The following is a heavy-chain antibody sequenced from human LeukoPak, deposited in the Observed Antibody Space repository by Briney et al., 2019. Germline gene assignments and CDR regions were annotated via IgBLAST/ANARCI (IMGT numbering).Heavy chain of an antibody. V-gene: IGHV1-8*02. Sequence: ASVKVSCKASGGTFSSYAINWVRQAPGQGLEWLGWMSPNSGDTGYAQKFQGRVTMTSDSSISTAYMELSSLRSEDTAIYYCVRTPPNWGFDYWGQGTLVTVSS. CDR2: MSPNSGDT. J-gene: IGHJ4*02. CDR1: GGTFSSYA. D-gene: IGHD7-27*01. CDR3: VRTPPNWGFDY.